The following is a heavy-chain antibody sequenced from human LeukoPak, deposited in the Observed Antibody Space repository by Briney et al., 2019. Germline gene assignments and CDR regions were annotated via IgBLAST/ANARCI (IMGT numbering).Heavy chain of an antibody. D-gene: IGHD4-17*01. CDR2: IIPIFGTA. J-gene: IGHJ4*02. V-gene: IGHV1-69*13. CDR1: GGTFSSYA. Sequence: VRVSCKGSGGTFSSYAISWVRQAPGQGLERMGGIIPIFGTANYAQKFQGRVTITADESTSTAYMELSSLRSEDTAVYYCARRSGVSYGDYSWDYFDYWGQGTLVTVSS. CDR3: ARRSGVSYGDYSWDYFDY.